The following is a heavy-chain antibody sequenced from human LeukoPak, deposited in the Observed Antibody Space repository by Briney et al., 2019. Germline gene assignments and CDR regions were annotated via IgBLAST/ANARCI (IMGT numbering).Heavy chain of an antibody. CDR2: ISSSSSTI. CDR3: ARGGPYSSRECDY. Sequence: GGSLRLSCAASGFTFSSYSMNWVRQAPGKGLEWVSYISSSSSTIYYADSVKGRFIISRDNAKNSLYLQMNSLRAEDTAVYYCARGGPYSSRECDYWGQGTLVTVSS. J-gene: IGHJ4*02. CDR1: GFTFSSYS. D-gene: IGHD6-13*01. V-gene: IGHV3-48*04.